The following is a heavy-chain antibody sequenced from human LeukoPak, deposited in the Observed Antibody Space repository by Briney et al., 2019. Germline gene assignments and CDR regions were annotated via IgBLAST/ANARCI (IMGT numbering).Heavy chain of an antibody. D-gene: IGHD1-26*01. V-gene: IGHV1-24*01. CDR2: FDPEDGET. J-gene: IGHJ5*02. CDR3: ARGSYSPPNPSNWFDP. Sequence: ASVKVSCKVSGYTLTELSMHWVRQAPGKGLEWMGGFDPEDGETIYAQKFQGRVTMTEDTSTDTAYMELSSLRSEDTAVYYCARGSYSPPNPSNWFDPWGQGTLVTVSS. CDR1: GYTLTELS.